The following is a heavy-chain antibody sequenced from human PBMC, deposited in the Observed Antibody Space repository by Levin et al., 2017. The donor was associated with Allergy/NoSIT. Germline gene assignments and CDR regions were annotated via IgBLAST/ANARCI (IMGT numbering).Heavy chain of an antibody. CDR1: GFTFSSYY. D-gene: IGHD2-2*01. CDR2: IHTDTSVT. Sequence: GGSLRLSCAASGFTFSSYYMHWVRQAPGKGLAWVSNIHTDTSVTNYADSVKGRFTISRDNAKNTLYLQMNSLRAEDTAVYYCARGGCSSTSCLDNWGQGILVTVSS. J-gene: IGHJ4*02. CDR3: ARGGCSSTSCLDN. V-gene: IGHV3-74*01.